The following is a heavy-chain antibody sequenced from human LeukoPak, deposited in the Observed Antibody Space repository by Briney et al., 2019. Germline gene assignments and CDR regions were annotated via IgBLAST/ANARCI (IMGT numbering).Heavy chain of an antibody. CDR1: GGSISSSSYY. Sequence: SETLSLTCTVSGGSISSSSYYWGWIRQPPGKGLEWIGSIYYSGSTYYNPSLKSRVTISVDTSKNQFSLKLSSVTAADTAVYYCAREKAAAEDYWGQGTLVTVSS. D-gene: IGHD6-13*01. CDR2: IYYSGST. J-gene: IGHJ4*02. V-gene: IGHV4-39*02. CDR3: AREKAAAEDY.